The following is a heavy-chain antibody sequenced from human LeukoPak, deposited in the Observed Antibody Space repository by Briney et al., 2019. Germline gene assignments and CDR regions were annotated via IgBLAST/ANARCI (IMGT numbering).Heavy chain of an antibody. CDR1: GFTFSSYS. J-gene: IGHJ4*02. CDR3: ARDGPAGWEPHSFDY. CDR2: ISSSSSYI. V-gene: IGHV3-21*01. D-gene: IGHD1-26*01. Sequence: GGSLRLSCAASGFTFSSYSMNWVRQAPGKGLEWVSSISSSSSYIYYAGSVKGRFTISRDNAKNSLYLQMNSLRAEDTAVYYCARDGPAGWEPHSFDYWGQGTLVAVSS.